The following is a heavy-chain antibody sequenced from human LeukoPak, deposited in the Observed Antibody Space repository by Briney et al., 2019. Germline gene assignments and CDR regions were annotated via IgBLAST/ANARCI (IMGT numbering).Heavy chain of an antibody. CDR3: ARSRGDLEDH. J-gene: IGHJ4*02. Sequence: SQTLSLTCAISGDSVSSNSAAWNWLRQSPSRGLEWLGRTYYKSKWFNDYAPSVKGRITINPDTSKNQFSLQLNSVTPEDTAVYYCARSRGDLEDHWGQGTLVTVSS. CDR2: TYYKSKWFN. CDR1: GDSVSSNSAA. V-gene: IGHV6-1*01. D-gene: IGHD3-16*01.